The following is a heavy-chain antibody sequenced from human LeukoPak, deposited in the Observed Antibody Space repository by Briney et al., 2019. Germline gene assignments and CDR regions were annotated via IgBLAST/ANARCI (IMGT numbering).Heavy chain of an antibody. V-gene: IGHV3-30-3*01. CDR3: ARDRGATTSYYYYGMDV. CDR2: MSYDGSNK. CDR1: GFTFSSYA. J-gene: IGHJ6*02. D-gene: IGHD1-26*01. Sequence: GRSLRLSCAASGFTFSSYAMHWVRQAPGKGLEWVAVMSYDGSNKYYADSVKGRFTISRDNSKNTLYLQMNGLRAEDTAVYYCARDRGATTSYYYYGMDVWGQGTTVTVSS.